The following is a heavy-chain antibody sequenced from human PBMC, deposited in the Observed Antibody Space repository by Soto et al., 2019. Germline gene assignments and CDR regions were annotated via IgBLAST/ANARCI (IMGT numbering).Heavy chain of an antibody. Sequence: SSETLSLTCAVYGGSFSGYYWSWIRQPPGKGLEWIGEINHSGSTNYNPSLKSRVTISVDTSKNQFSLKLSSVTAADTAVYYCARARKLTRKFDYWGQGTLVTVSS. CDR3: ARARKLTRKFDY. J-gene: IGHJ4*02. CDR2: INHSGST. D-gene: IGHD1-7*01. CDR1: GGSFSGYY. V-gene: IGHV4-34*01.